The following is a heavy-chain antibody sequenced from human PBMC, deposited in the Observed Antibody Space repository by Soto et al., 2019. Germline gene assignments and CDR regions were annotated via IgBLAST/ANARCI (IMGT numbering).Heavy chain of an antibody. Sequence: GGSLRLSCAASGFTFSSYSMNWVRQAPGKGLEWVSSISSSSSYIYYADSVKGRFTISRDNAKNSLYLQMNSLRAEGTAVYYCARDVAVAGYYFDYWGQGTLVTVSS. J-gene: IGHJ4*02. CDR3: ARDVAVAGYYFDY. CDR2: ISSSSSYI. D-gene: IGHD6-19*01. CDR1: GFTFSSYS. V-gene: IGHV3-21*01.